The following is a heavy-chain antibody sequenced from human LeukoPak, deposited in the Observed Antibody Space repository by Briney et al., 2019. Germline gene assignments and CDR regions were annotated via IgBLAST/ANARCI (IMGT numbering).Heavy chain of an antibody. J-gene: IGHJ4*02. CDR1: GFTFSSYN. CDR3: ARDPGTVAHPYFDY. D-gene: IGHD6-19*01. Sequence: GGSLRLSCAASGFTFSSYNMNWVRQPPGKGLEWVSSISSSSGHIHYADSVKGRFTISRDNANNSLHLQMNSLRDEDTAVYYCARDPGTVAHPYFDYWGQGSLVTVSS. V-gene: IGHV3-21*01. CDR2: ISSSSGHI.